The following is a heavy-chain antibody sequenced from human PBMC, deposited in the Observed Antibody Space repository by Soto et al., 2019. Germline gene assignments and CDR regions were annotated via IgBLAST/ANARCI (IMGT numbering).Heavy chain of an antibody. CDR2: ISSSSTI. CDR3: ASGRSHIDY. V-gene: IGHV3-48*01. D-gene: IGHD3-16*02. Sequence: GGSLRLSCAASGFTFSSYSMNWVRQAPGKGLEWVSYISSSSTIYYADSVKGRFTISRDNAKNSLYLQMNSLRAEDTAVYYCASGRSHIDYWGQGTLVTVSS. CDR1: GFTFSSYS. J-gene: IGHJ4*02.